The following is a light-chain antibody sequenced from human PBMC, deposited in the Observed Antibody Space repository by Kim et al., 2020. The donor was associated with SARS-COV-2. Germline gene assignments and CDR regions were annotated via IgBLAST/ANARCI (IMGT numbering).Light chain of an antibody. CDR1: KSNIGTNT. CDR3: AAWDDSLKAFV. CDR2: SNT. V-gene: IGLV1-44*01. J-gene: IGLJ1*01. Sequence: GQRVSISCSGSKSNIGTNTVTWYQQLPGTAPKLLIFSNTQRPSSVPDRFSGSKSGTSASLTISGLQSEDEADYYSAAWDDSLKAFVCGAGTKVTVL.